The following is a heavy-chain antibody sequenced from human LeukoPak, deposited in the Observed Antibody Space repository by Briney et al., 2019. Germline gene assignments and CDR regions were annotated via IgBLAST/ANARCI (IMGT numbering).Heavy chain of an antibody. CDR3: ARLADTANDY. CDR1: GGSISSYY. Sequence: PSETLSLTCNASGGSISSYYWSWIRQPPGKGLEWIGYIYYSGSTNYNPSLKSRVTISVDTSKNQFSLKLSFVTAADTAVYYCARLADTANDYWDQGTLVTVSS. D-gene: IGHD5-18*01. CDR2: IYYSGST. V-gene: IGHV4-59*01. J-gene: IGHJ4*02.